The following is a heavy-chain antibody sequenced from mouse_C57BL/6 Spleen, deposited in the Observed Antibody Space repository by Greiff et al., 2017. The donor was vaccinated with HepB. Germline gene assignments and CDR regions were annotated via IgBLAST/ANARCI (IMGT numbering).Heavy chain of an antibody. V-gene: IGHV1-26*01. CDR1: GYTFTDYY. D-gene: IGHD5-5*01. CDR3: ASGKLPRFAY. CDR2: INPNNGGT. J-gene: IGHJ3*01. Sequence: EVQLQQSGPELVKPGASVKISCKASGYTFTDYYMNWVKQSHGKSLEWIGDINPNNGGTSYNQKFKGKATLTVDKSSSTAYMELRSLTSEDSAVYYCASGKLPRFAYWGQGTLVTVSA.